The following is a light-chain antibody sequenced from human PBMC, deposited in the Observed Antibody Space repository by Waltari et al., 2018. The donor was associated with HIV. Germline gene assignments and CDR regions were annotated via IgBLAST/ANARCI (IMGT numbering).Light chain of an antibody. V-gene: IGKV3-15*01. CDR2: GAS. J-gene: IGKJ4*01. CDR3: QQYNIWPPLT. CDR1: QSVSRN. Sequence: DIVMMQSPGTLSVSPGERATLSCRASQSVSRNLAWYQQKPGQPPRLLIYGASTRATGIPARFSATGSGTEFTLIISSLQSEDVAVYYCQQYNIWPPLTFGGGTKVEMK.